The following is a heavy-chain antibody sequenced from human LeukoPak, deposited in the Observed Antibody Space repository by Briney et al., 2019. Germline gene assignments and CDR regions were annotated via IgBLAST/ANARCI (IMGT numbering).Heavy chain of an antibody. J-gene: IGHJ4*02. CDR1: GFTFSSYA. V-gene: IGHV3-64*01. Sequence: GGSLRLSCAASGFTFSSYAMHWVRQAPGKGLEYVSAISSNGGSTYYANSVKGRFTISRDNSKNTLYLQMGSLRAEDMAAYYCGRGYDFWSGYWSHSDYWGQGTLVTVSS. CDR2: ISSNGGST. CDR3: GRGYDFWSGYWSHSDY. D-gene: IGHD3-3*01.